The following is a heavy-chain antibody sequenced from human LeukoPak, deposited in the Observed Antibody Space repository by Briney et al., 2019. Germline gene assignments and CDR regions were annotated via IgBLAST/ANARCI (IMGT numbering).Heavy chain of an antibody. CDR2: IRRKTDGGTT. CDR1: GFTFSNAW. J-gene: IGHJ4*02. D-gene: IGHD3-22*01. CDR3: TTVGLSGYYDRSGYYYFDY. Sequence: GGSLRLSCAASGFTFSNAWMSWVRHAPGKGLEWVGRIRRKTDGGTTDYAAPVKGRFTISRDDSKNTLYLQMSSLSTEDTAVYYCTTVGLSGYYDRSGYYYFDYWGQGALVTVSS. V-gene: IGHV3-15*01.